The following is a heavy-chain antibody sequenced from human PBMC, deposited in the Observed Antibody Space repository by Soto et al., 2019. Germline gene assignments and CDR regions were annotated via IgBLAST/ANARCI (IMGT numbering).Heavy chain of an antibody. D-gene: IGHD6-13*01. J-gene: IGHJ4*02. V-gene: IGHV3-21*01. Sequence: EVQLVESGGGLVQPGGSLRLSCAASGFTFSSYSMNWVRQAPGKGLEWVSSISSSSSYIYYADSVKGQFTISRDNAKNSLYLQVNSLRAEDTAVYYCAREGIAAALDYWGQGTLVTVSS. CDR3: AREGIAAALDY. CDR2: ISSSSSYI. CDR1: GFTFSSYS.